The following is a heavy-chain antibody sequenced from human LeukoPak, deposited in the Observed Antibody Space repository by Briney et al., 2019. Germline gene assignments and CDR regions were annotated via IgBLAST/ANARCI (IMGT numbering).Heavy chain of an antibody. CDR1: GYTFTGYY. CDR3: AGDEFDGGPAGRGRGGGGY. Sequence: GASVKVSCKASGYTFTGYYMHWVRQAPGQGLEWMGWISAYNGNTNYAQKLQGRVTMTTDTSTSTAYIELRSLRSDDTTVDYCAGDEFDGGPAGRGRGGGGYWGQGTLVTVSS. J-gene: IGHJ4*02. D-gene: IGHD6-13*01. V-gene: IGHV1-18*04. CDR2: ISAYNGNT.